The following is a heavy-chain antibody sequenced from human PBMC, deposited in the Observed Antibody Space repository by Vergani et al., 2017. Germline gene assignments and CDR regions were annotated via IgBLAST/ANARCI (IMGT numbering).Heavy chain of an antibody. CDR3: AGHPSLPEPTPHDAFDI. CDR2: ISYDGSNK. J-gene: IGHJ3*02. V-gene: IGHV3-30*19. Sequence: VQLVESGGGLVQPGGSLRLSCAASGFTFSSYGMHWVRQAPGKGLEWVAVISYDGSNKYYADSVKGRFTISRDNSKNTLYLQMNSLRAEDTAVYFCAGHPSLPEPTPHDAFDIWGQGTMVTVSS. CDR1: GFTFSSYG. D-gene: IGHD1-14*01.